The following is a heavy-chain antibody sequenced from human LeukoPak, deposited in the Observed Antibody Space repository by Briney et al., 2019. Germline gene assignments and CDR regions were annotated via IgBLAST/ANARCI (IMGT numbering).Heavy chain of an antibody. CDR1: GFTVSSNY. CDR2: IWYDGSKK. CDR3: VRDYGDYFDY. J-gene: IGHJ4*02. D-gene: IGHD4-17*01. V-gene: IGHV3-33*08. Sequence: GGSLRLSCTASGFTVSSNYMSWVRQAPGKGLEWVAVIWYDGSKKYYADSVKGRFTISRDNSKNTLYLQMDSLRAEDTALYYCVRDYGDYFDYWGQGTLVTVSS.